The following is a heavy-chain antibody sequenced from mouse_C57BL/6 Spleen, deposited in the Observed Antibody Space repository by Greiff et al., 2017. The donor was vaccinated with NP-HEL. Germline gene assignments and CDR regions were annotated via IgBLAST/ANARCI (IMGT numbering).Heavy chain of an antibody. V-gene: IGHV5-4*03. CDR2: ISDGGSYT. J-gene: IGHJ2*01. D-gene: IGHD2-1*01. CDR3: ARLLSVGYFDY. Sequence: EVKLMESGGGLVKPGGSLKLSCAASGFTFSSYAMSWVRQTPEKRLEWVATISDGGSYTYYPDNVKGRFTISRDNAKNNLYLQMSHLKSEDTAMYYCARLLSVGYFDYWGQGTTLTVSS. CDR1: GFTFSSYA.